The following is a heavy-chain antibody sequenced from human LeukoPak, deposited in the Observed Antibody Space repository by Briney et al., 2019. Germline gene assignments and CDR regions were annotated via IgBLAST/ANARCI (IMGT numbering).Heavy chain of an antibody. Sequence: SXKVSCKASGGTFSSYAISWVRQAPGQGLEWMGRIIPIFGTANYAQKFQGRVTITTDESTSTAYMELSSLRSEDTAVYYCARDGCTNGVCHFDYWGQGTLVTVSS. D-gene: IGHD2-8*01. J-gene: IGHJ4*02. V-gene: IGHV1-69*05. CDR2: IIPIFGTA. CDR3: ARDGCTNGVCHFDY. CDR1: GGTFSSYA.